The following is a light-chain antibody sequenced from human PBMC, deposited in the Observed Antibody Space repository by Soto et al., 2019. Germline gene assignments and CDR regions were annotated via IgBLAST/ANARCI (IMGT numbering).Light chain of an antibody. CDR1: QTVFSN. CDR3: HQYNNWPPPIT. CDR2: AAS. V-gene: IGKV3-15*01. J-gene: IGKJ5*01. Sequence: EVVLTQSPATLSVSPGERVTLSCRASQTVFSNLAWYQQKPGQAPRLLIYAASTGATGIPARFSGSGSGTEFTLTIGSMQSEDFSVYYCHQYNNWPPPITFGQGTRLEMK.